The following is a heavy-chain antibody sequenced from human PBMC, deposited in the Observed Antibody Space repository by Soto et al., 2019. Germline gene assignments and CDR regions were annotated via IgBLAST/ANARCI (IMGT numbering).Heavy chain of an antibody. V-gene: IGHV3-13*01. Sequence: EVQLVESGGGSGQPGGSLRLSCAASGFTFGSYDMHWVRQATGKGLEWVSVIGTAGDTYYSGSVKGRFINSRENAENSVHRKMDGRGAGDTAVYYCARARTPRDYNFWSGSDDGMDVWGHGTTVTVSS. CDR3: ARARTPRDYNFWSGSDDGMDV. CDR2: IGTAGDT. D-gene: IGHD3-3*01. J-gene: IGHJ6*02. CDR1: GFTFGSYD.